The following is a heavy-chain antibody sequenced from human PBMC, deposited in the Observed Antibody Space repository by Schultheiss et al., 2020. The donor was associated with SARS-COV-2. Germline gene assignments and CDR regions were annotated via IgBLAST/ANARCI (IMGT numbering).Heavy chain of an antibody. CDR1: GYTFTSFG. Sequence: ASVKVSCKASGYTFTSFGISWVRQAPGQGLERMGWISAYNGNTNYAQKLQGRVTMTTDTSTSTAYMELRSLRSDDTAVYYCARDRGGGSYPLRYYYYGMDVWGQGTTVTVSS. CDR3: ARDRGGGSYPLRYYYYGMDV. V-gene: IGHV1-18*01. D-gene: IGHD1-26*01. CDR2: ISAYNGNT. J-gene: IGHJ6*02.